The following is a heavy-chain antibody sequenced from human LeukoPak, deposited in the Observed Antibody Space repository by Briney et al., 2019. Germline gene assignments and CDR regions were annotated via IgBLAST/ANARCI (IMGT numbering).Heavy chain of an antibody. CDR2: ISSSSSYI. CDR1: GFTFSSYS. CDR3: AIMGNVEFDY. V-gene: IGHV3-21*01. D-gene: IGHD1-1*01. J-gene: IGHJ4*02. Sequence: GGSLRLSCAASGFTFSSYSVNWVRQAPGKGLEWVSSISSSSSYIYYADSVKGRFTISRDNAKNSLYLQMNSLRAEDTAVYYCAIMGNVEFDYWGQGTLVTVSS.